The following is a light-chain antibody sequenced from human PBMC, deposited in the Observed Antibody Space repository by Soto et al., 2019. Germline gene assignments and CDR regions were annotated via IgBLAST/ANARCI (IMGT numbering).Light chain of an antibody. V-gene: IGLV1-44*01. CDR3: ASWDDSLNGWV. Sequence: QLVLTQPPSASVTPGQRVTISCSGSSSNIGTNTVNWYQQLPGTAPKLLIFSNTQRPSGVPDRFSGSKSGTSASLAISGLQSEDEADYYCASWDDSLNGWVFGGGTKLTVL. CDR2: SNT. J-gene: IGLJ3*02. CDR1: SSNIGTNT.